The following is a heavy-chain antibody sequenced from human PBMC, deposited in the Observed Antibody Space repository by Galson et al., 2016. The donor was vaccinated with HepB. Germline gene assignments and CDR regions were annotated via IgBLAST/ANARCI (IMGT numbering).Heavy chain of an antibody. Sequence: SLRLSCAVSGFTFSGHSMNWLRQAPGKGLEWVSYISSSSRTIYYADSVKGRFTISRDNAKNSLYLQMNSLRDEDTAVYYCARDLEKQWLGHSGGYWGQGTLVTVSS. CDR2: ISSSSRTI. CDR3: ARDLEKQWLGHSGGY. D-gene: IGHD6-19*01. V-gene: IGHV3-48*02. CDR1: GFTFSGHS. J-gene: IGHJ4*02.